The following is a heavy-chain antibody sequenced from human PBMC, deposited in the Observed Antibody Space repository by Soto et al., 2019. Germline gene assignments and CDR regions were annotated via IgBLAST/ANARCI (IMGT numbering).Heavy chain of an antibody. CDR2: IYPGDSDT. CDR1: GYSFTSYW. Sequence: GESLKISCKGSGYSFTSYWIGWVRQMPGKGLEWMGIIYPGDSDTRYSPSFQGQVTISADKSISTAYLQWSSLKASDTAMYYCARAPELSYSSGWYYFAYWGQGTLVTVSS. J-gene: IGHJ4*02. V-gene: IGHV5-51*01. D-gene: IGHD6-19*01. CDR3: ARAPELSYSSGWYYFAY.